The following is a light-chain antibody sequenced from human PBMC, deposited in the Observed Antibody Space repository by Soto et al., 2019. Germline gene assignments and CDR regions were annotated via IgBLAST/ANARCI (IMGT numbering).Light chain of an antibody. CDR3: GTWDSSLSAGV. CDR1: SSNIRNNY. V-gene: IGLV1-51*01. CDR2: DND. Sequence: QAVVTQPPSVSAAPGQKVTISCSGSSSNIRNNYVSWYQQLPGTAPKLLIYDNDKRPSGIPDRFSGSKSGTSATLGITGLQTGDEADYYCGTWDSSLSAGVFGGGTKVTVL. J-gene: IGLJ3*02.